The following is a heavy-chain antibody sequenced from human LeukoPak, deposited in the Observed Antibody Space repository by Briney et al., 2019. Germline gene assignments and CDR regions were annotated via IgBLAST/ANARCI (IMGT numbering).Heavy chain of an antibody. J-gene: IGHJ5*02. V-gene: IGHV4-59*01. CDR1: GGSISSYY. CDR3: GRAGRYCSGGSCYGENWFDP. CDR2: IYYSGNT. Sequence: SETLSLTCTVSGGSISSYYWSWIRQPPGKGLEWIGYIYYSGNTNYNPSLKSRVTISVDTSKNQFSLKLSSVTAADTAVYYCGRAGRYCSGGSCYGENWFDPWGQGTLVTVSS. D-gene: IGHD2-15*01.